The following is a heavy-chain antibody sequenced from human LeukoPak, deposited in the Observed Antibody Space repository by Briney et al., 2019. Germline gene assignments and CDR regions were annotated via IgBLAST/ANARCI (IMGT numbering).Heavy chain of an antibody. CDR3: ARDLGTVTTVYYYYYMEI. CDR1: GYNVMTYG. Sequence: ASVRVSCKASGYNVMTYGISWVRQSPGQGLEWMGWISAYNGAKNFAQKFQGRVTMTTDTSTTTAYMELRSPRSDDTAVYYCARDLGTVTTVYYYYYMEIWGKGTTVTVSS. CDR2: ISAYNGAK. V-gene: IGHV1-18*01. J-gene: IGHJ6*03. D-gene: IGHD4-11*01.